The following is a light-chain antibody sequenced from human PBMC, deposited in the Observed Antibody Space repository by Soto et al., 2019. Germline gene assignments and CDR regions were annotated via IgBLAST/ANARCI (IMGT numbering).Light chain of an antibody. CDR2: LNSDGSH. CDR3: HTWGTGIQV. J-gene: IGLJ2*01. CDR1: SGHSSYA. V-gene: IGLV4-69*01. Sequence: QLVLTQSPSASASLGASVKLTCTLSSGHSSYAIAWHQQQPEKGPRYLMKLNSDGSHSKGDGIPDRFSGSSSGAERYLTITGLQSEAEADSSCHTWGTGIQVFGGGTKLTVL.